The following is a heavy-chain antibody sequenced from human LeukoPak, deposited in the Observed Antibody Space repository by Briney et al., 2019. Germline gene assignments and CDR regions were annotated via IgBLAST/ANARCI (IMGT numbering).Heavy chain of an antibody. D-gene: IGHD5-12*01. J-gene: IGHJ5*02. Sequence: ASVKVSCKASGYSFTGYYIHWVRQAPGQGLEWMGWPNPNSGVTKYEQKFQGRVTMTRDTSTSTAYMELSSLRSDDTAVYYCARGAVGYSGYDNWFDPWGQGTLVTVSS. CDR2: PNPNSGVT. V-gene: IGHV1-2*02. CDR1: GYSFTGYY. CDR3: ARGAVGYSGYDNWFDP.